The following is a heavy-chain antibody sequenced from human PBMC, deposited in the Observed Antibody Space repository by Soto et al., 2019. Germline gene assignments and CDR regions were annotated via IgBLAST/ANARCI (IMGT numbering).Heavy chain of an antibody. V-gene: IGHV1-3*01. D-gene: IGHD6-19*01. CDR2: MNASSGNT. Sequence: SVKVSCKASGYTFTSYDINWVRQATGQGLEWMGWMNASSGNTKYSQKFQGRVTITRDTSASTAYMELSSLRSEDTAVYHCARDSSGPTNWFDPWGQGTLVTVSS. J-gene: IGHJ5*02. CDR3: ARDSSGPTNWFDP. CDR1: GYTFTSYD.